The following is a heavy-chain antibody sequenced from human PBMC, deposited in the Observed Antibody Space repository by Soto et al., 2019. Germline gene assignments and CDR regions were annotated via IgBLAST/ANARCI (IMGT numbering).Heavy chain of an antibody. D-gene: IGHD4-17*01. V-gene: IGHV1-69*02. CDR3: ATHGYGDYLFDD. CDR2: IIPMLDVT. CDR1: GGTFSGNT. Sequence: QVQTVQSGAEVKKPGSSVKVSCKASGGTFSGNTISWVRQAPGQGLEWMGRIIPMLDVTNYAQKSQGRATITADKSTSTAFMEVTSLRSEDTAVYFCATHGYGDYLFDDWGQGTLVTVSS. J-gene: IGHJ4*02.